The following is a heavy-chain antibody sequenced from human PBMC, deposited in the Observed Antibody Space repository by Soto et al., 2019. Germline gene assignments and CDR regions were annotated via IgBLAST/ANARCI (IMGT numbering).Heavy chain of an antibody. CDR1: GFSLSTSGVG. J-gene: IGHJ5*02. V-gene: IGHV2-5*01. CDR2: IYWNDDK. D-gene: IGHD3-3*01. CDR3: AHSWGYDFWSGPTTFDP. Sequence: ASGPTLVNPTQTLTLTCTFSGFSLSTSGVGVGWIRQPPGKALEWLALIYWNDDKRYSPSLKSRLTITKDTSKNQVVLTMTNMDPVDKATYYCAHSWGYDFWSGPTTFDPWGQGTLVTVSS.